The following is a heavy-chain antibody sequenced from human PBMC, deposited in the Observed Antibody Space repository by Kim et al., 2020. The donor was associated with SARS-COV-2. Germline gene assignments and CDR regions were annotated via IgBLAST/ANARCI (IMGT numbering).Heavy chain of an antibody. Sequence: GGSLRLSCTASGFTFGDYAMSWFRQAPGKGLEWVGFIRSKAYGGTTEYAASVKGRFTISRDDSKSIAYLQMNSLKTEDTAVYYCTRERERGYFDWLGPYPDFDYWGQGTLVTVSS. V-gene: IGHV3-49*03. CDR1: GFTFGDYA. CDR3: TRERERGYFDWLGPYPDFDY. J-gene: IGHJ4*02. CDR2: IRSKAYGGTT. D-gene: IGHD3-9*01.